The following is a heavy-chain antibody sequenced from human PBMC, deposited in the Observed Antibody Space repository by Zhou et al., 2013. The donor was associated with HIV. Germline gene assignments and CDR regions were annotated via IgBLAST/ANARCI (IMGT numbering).Heavy chain of an antibody. Sequence: QVQLVQSGAEVRKPGASVRVSCKTSGYTFTDYYINWVRQAPGQGLEWMGWIIPVFGTTNYAQKFQGRVTITADQSTSTAYMELSSLRSGDTAIYYCARTPSISYYLHYVDYWGQGTLVTVSS. CDR1: GYTFTDYY. J-gene: IGHJ4*02. V-gene: IGHV1-69*01. D-gene: IGHD1-26*01. CDR3: ARTPSISYYLHYVDY. CDR2: IIPVFGTT.